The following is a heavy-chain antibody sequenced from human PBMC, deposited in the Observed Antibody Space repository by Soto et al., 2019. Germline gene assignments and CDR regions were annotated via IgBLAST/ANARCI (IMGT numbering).Heavy chain of an antibody. V-gene: IGHV4-59*12. CDR2: IYYSGST. CDR3: ARDPRWPSMEYYYGIDV. Sequence: SETLSLTCTVSGGSISSYYLSWIRQPPGKGLEWIGYIYYSGSTNYNPSLKSRVTISVDTSKNQFSLKLSSVTAADTAVYCCARDPRWPSMEYYYGIDVWGQGTTVTVSS. D-gene: IGHD3-10*01. J-gene: IGHJ6*02. CDR1: GGSISSYY.